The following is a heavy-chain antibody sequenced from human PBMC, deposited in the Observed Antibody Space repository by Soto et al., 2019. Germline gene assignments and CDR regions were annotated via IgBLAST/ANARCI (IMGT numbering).Heavy chain of an antibody. V-gene: IGHV4-39*01. CDR2: IYYSGST. Sequence: SETLSLTCTVTGDSISSRSYYWGWIRQPPGKGLEWIGSIYYSGSTYNNPSLRSRVSMSIDTSKDQFSLKLKSVTAADTALYFCARQRTSVVTQAYFDVWGTGSLATVAS. CDR1: GDSISSRSYY. D-gene: IGHD2-21*02. J-gene: IGHJ4*02. CDR3: ARQRTSVVTQAYFDV.